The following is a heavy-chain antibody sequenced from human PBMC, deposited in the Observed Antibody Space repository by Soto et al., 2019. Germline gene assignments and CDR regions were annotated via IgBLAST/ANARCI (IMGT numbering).Heavy chain of an antibody. J-gene: IGHJ4*02. Sequence: EQLQESGPGLVKPSGTLSLTCVVSRGSMSTGDWFSWVRQPPGKGLEWIGEIYHGGTTHYKPSPRSRATISLEKSRNQFSLELSFVTAADTAVYYCAKNALGGFDWWGQGTLVTVSS. CDR1: RGSMSTGDW. V-gene: IGHV4-4*02. CDR3: AKNALGGFDW. CDR2: IYHGGTT. D-gene: IGHD1-26*01.